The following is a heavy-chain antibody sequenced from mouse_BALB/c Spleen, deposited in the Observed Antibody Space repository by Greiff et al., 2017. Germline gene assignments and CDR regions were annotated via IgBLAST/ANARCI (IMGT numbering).Heavy chain of an antibody. CDR3: ARYMITKAYAMDY. CDR1: GYTFTDYN. Sequence: VQLKESGPELVKPGASVKIPCKASGYTFTDYNMDWVKQSHGKSLEWIGDINPNNGGTIYNQKFKGKATLTVDKSSSTAYMELRSLTSEDTAVYYCARYMITKAYAMDYWGQGTSVTVSS. V-gene: IGHV1-18*01. CDR2: INPNNGGT. J-gene: IGHJ4*01. D-gene: IGHD2-4*01.